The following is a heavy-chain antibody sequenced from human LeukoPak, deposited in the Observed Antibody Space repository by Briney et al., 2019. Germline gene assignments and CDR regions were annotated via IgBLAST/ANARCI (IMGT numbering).Heavy chain of an antibody. D-gene: IGHD4-17*01. V-gene: IGHV3-30*02. CDR3: AKDPHPYGSGDYLGYVDY. CDR2: IRYDGSNK. Sequence: GGSLRLSCAASGFTFSSYGMHWVRQAPGKGLEWVAFIRYDGSNKYYADSVKGRFTISRDNSKNTLYLQMNSLRAEDTAVYYCAKDPHPYGSGDYLGYVDYWGQGTLVTVSS. CDR1: GFTFSSYG. J-gene: IGHJ4*02.